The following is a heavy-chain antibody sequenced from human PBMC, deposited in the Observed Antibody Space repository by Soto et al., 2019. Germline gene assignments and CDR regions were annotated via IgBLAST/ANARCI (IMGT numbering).Heavy chain of an antibody. CDR2: IYYSGST. J-gene: IGHJ4*02. CDR3: AREYINTHRALDY. Sequence: PSETVSLTXTVSGGSISSGGYYWSWIRQHPGKDLEWIGYIYYSGSTYYNPSLKSRVTISVDTSKNQFSLKLSSVTAADTAVYYCAREYINTHRALDYWGQGTLVTVSS. D-gene: IGHD5-18*01. V-gene: IGHV4-31*02. CDR1: GGSISSGGYY.